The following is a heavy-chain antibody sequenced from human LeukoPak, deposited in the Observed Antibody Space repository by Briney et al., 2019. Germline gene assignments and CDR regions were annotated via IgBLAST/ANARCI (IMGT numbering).Heavy chain of an antibody. CDR2: ISGSGGST. J-gene: IGHJ4*02. D-gene: IGHD1-26*01. CDR3: AKKGGSLSPGNYFDY. V-gene: IGHV3-23*01. Sequence: PGGSLRLSCAASGFTFSSYAMSWVRQAPGKGLEWVSAISGSGGSTYYADSAKGRFTISRDNSKNALYLQMNSLRAEDTAVYYCAKKGGSLSPGNYFDYWGQGTLVTVSS. CDR1: GFTFSSYA.